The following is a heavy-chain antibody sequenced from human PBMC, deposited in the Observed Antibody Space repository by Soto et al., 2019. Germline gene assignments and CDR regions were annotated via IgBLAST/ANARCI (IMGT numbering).Heavy chain of an antibody. CDR3: VRLEMYAGELTTNFDS. Sequence: SWTXSLTGALSGDSLGISYHCGGVIRQCPGKVREWIGSIYYTGNTYYKPSLKRRVSLSVDMATNEISLRLRAQSVAETAVYYSVRLEMYAGELTTNFDSWGQGALVTVSS. CDR2: IYYTGNT. CDR1: GDSLGISYHC. D-gene: IGHD3-16*01. V-gene: IGHV4-39*01. J-gene: IGHJ4*02.